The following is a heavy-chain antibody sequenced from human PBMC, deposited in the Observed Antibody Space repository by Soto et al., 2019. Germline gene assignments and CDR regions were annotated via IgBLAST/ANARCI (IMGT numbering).Heavy chain of an antibody. Sequence: EVQLVESGGGVVRPGGSLRLSCAASGFTFDDYGMSWVRQAPGKGLEWVSGVNGTGGSTGYADSVKGRFTISRDNAKNSLYLQMNSLRAEDTALYYCARGRVVGATCPFDSWGQGTLVTVSS. D-gene: IGHD1-26*01. CDR1: GFTFDDYG. J-gene: IGHJ5*01. CDR3: ARGRVVGATCPFDS. CDR2: VNGTGGST. V-gene: IGHV3-20*04.